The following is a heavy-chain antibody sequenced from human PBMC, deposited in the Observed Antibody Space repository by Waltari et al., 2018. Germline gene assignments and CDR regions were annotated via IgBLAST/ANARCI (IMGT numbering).Heavy chain of an antibody. Sequence: VQRVENGGGLIQPGGYLRLSCAASGFTVSSNTVSWVRQALGKGLEWVSVFYSGGSTYYADSVKGRFTISRDNSKNTLYLQMNSLRAEDTAVYYCARDLDDSYFDYWGQGTLVTVSS. D-gene: IGHD2-21*02. CDR1: GFTVSSNT. CDR3: ARDLDDSYFDY. CDR2: FYSGGST. V-gene: IGHV3-53*02. J-gene: IGHJ4*02.